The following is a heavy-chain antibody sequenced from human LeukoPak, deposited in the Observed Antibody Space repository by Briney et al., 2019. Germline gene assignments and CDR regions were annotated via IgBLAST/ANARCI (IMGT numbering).Heavy chain of an antibody. J-gene: IGHJ5*02. CDR2: ISSSSSYI. CDR3: ARGPALYGSGSYGYWFDP. D-gene: IGHD3-10*01. V-gene: IGHV3-21*01. CDR1: GFTFTSYS. Sequence: GGSLRLSCAASGFTFTSYSMNWVRQAPGKGLEWVSSISSSSSYIYYADSVKGRFTISRDNARNSLYLQMNSLRAEDTAVCYCARGPALYGSGSYGYWFDPWGQGTLVTVSS.